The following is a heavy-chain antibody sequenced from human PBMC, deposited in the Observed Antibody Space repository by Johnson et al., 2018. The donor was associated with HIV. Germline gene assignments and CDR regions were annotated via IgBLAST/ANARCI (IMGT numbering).Heavy chain of an antibody. CDR2: IYSGGST. V-gene: IGHV3-66*02. J-gene: IGHJ3*02. D-gene: IGHD3-10*01. CDR3: AREYDAFDI. CDR1: GFSVSSNY. Sequence: VHLVESGGGLVQPGGSLRLSCAASGFSVSSNYMTWVRQAPWKGLEWVSVIYSGGSTYYVDSVKGRFTISRDNSKNTLYLQMNSLRAEDTAVYYCAREYDAFDIWGQGTMVTVSS.